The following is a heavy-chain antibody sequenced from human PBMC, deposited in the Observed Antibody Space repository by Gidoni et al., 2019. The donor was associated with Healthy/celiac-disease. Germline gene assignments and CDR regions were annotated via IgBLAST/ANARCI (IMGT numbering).Heavy chain of an antibody. D-gene: IGHD5-18*01. J-gene: IGHJ4*02. CDR3: ASSRGYSYGSNDY. CDR1: GGSFSGYY. V-gene: IGHV4-34*01. CDR2: INHSGST. Sequence: QWGAGLLKPSETLSFTCAVYGGSFSGYYWSWIRQPPGKGLEWIGEINHSGSTNYNPSLKSRVTISVDTSKNQFSLKLSSVTAADTAVYYCASSRGYSYGSNDYWGQGTLVTVSS.